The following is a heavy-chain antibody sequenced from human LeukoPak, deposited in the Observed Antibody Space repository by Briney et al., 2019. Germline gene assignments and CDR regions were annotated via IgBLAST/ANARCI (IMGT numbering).Heavy chain of an antibody. D-gene: IGHD3-9*01. Sequence: GGSLRLSCAASGFTFSSYEMNWVRQAPGKGLEWVSYISSSGSTIYYADSVKGRFTISRDNAKNSLYLQMNSLRAEDTAVYYCAKEGPVLLGRNFDWLLGGNAFDIWGQGTMVTVSS. CDR3: AKEGPVLLGRNFDWLLGGNAFDI. J-gene: IGHJ3*02. CDR2: ISSSGSTI. CDR1: GFTFSSYE. V-gene: IGHV3-48*03.